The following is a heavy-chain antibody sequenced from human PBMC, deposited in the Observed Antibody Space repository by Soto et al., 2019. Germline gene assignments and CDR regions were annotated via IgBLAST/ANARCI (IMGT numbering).Heavy chain of an antibody. CDR2: ISYDGSNK. CDR1: GFTFSSYA. J-gene: IGHJ1*01. D-gene: IGHD3-3*01. CDR3: ARDGNSGYYKYFQH. Sequence: GGSLRLSCAASGFTFSSYAMHWVRQAPGKGLEWVAVISYDGSNKYYADTVKGRFTISRDNSKNTLYLQMNSLRAEDTVVYYCARDGNSGYYKYFQHWGQGTLVTVSS. V-gene: IGHV3-30-3*01.